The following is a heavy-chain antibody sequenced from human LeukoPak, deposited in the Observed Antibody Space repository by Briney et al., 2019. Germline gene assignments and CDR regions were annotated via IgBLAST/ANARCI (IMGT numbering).Heavy chain of an antibody. D-gene: IGHD1-26*01. CDR2: ISSSSSTI. Sequence: GGSLRLSCAASGFTFSSYSMNWVRQAPGKGLEWVSFISSSSSTIYYADSVKGRFTISRDNAKNSLYLQMNSLRAEDTAVYYCARDRGGSYSAIDYWGQGTLVTASS. CDR1: GFTFSSYS. V-gene: IGHV3-48*04. CDR3: ARDRGGSYSAIDY. J-gene: IGHJ4*02.